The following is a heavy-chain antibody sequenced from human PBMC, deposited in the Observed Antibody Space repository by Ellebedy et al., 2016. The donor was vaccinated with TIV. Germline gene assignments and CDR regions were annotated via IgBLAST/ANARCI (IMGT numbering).Heavy chain of an antibody. CDR2: ILGSGGST. D-gene: IGHD3-22*01. CDR3: AKDPTLDSSDYYGDYFDF. V-gene: IGHV3-23*01. CDR1: GFTFSGYV. Sequence: GESLKISCAASGFTFSGYVICWVRLAPGKGLDWVASILGSGGSTYSADSVKGRFTISRDNSKNTLYLQLSSLRAEDTAVYYCAKDPTLDSSDYYGDYFDFWGQGSLVTVSS. J-gene: IGHJ4*02.